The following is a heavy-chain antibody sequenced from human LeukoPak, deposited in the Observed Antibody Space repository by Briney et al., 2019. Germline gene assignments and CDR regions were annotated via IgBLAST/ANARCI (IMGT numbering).Heavy chain of an antibody. CDR3: ARGASSSRYPTGLDWRPKLKWYFDL. CDR2: ISDGGGIT. V-gene: IGHV3-23*01. J-gene: IGHJ2*01. CDR1: GFTFDDYG. D-gene: IGHD6-13*01. Sequence: HPGGSLRLSCAASGFTFDDYGMSWVRQAPGKGLEWVSTISDGGGITYYADSVKGRFTFSRDNSKNTLYLQMNSLKAEDTAVYYCARGASSSRYPTGLDWRPKLKWYFDLWGRGTLVTVSS.